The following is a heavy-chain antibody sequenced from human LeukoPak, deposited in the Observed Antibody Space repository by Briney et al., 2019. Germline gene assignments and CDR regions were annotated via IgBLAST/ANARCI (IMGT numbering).Heavy chain of an antibody. D-gene: IGHD2-15*01. CDR2: IYDSGST. CDR3: ARDCSGGSCYGAFDI. CDR1: GSTISSGDYY. Sequence: SETLSLTCTVSGSTISSGDYYWSWIRQPPGKGLDWIGYIYDSGSTYYNPSLKSRITISVDTSENRFSLKLSSVTATDTAVYYCARDCSGGSCYGAFDIWGQGTMVTVSS. V-gene: IGHV4-30-4*01. J-gene: IGHJ3*02.